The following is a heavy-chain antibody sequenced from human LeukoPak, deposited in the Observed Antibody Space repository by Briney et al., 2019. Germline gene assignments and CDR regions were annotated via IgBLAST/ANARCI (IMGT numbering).Heavy chain of an antibody. CDR1: GYTFTSYA. J-gene: IGHJ3*02. D-gene: IGHD6-6*01. CDR2: INAGNGNT. CDR3: ARARLYSSSSGDAFDI. Sequence: ASVKVSCKASGYTFTSYAMHWVRQAPGQRLEWMGWINAGNGNTKYSQKFQGRVTITRDTSASTAYMELSSLRSDDTAVYYCARARLYSSSSGDAFDIWGQGTMVTVSS. V-gene: IGHV1-3*01.